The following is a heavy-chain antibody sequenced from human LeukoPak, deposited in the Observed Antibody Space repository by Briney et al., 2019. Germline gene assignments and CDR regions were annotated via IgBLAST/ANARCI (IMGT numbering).Heavy chain of an antibody. CDR3: AGEPTYTSSWYTTCDY. J-gene: IGHJ4*02. CDR2: ISSSSSTI. D-gene: IGHD6-13*01. V-gene: IGHV3-48*01. CDR1: GFTFSSYS. Sequence: PGGSLRLSCAASGFTFSSYSMNWVRQAPGQGLEWVSYISSSSSTIYYADSVKGRFTISRDNAKNSLYLQMNSLRAEDTAVYYCAGEPTYTSSWYTTCDYWGQGTLVSVSS.